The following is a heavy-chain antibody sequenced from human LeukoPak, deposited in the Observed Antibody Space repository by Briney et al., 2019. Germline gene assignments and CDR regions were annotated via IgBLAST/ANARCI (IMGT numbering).Heavy chain of an antibody. D-gene: IGHD5-12*01. V-gene: IGHV3-30*02. J-gene: IGHJ4*02. CDR1: GFTFSSYG. CDR3: ANILGASYSGFDYGDY. Sequence: PGGSLRLSCAASGFTFSSYGMHWVRQAPGKGLEWVAFIRYDGTNKYYADSVKGRFTISRDNSKNTLYLQMNSLRAEDTAVYCCANILGASYSGFDYGDYWGQGTLVTDSS. CDR2: IRYDGTNK.